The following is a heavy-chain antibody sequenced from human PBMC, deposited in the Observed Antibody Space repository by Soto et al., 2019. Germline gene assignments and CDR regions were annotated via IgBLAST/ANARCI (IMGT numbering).Heavy chain of an antibody. V-gene: IGHV4-30-2*01. CDR1: GGSISSGGYS. Sequence: PSETLSFTCAVSGGSISSGGYSWSWIRQPPGKGLEWIGYIYHSGSTYYNPSLKSRVTISVDRSKNQFSLKLSSMTAADTAVYYCARVPGPWGQGTLVTVSS. CDR3: ARVPGP. J-gene: IGHJ5*02. CDR2: IYHSGST.